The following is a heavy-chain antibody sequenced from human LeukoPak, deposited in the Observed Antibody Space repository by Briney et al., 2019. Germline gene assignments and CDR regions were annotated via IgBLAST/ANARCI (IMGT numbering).Heavy chain of an antibody. Sequence: GASVKVSCEASGYTFTGYYIHWVRQAPGQGLEWMGWINPNSGGTNYAQKFQGRVTMTRDTSISTAYMELSRLRSDDTAVYYCARSYSSSWYDMSAFDIWGQGTMVTVSS. CDR2: INPNSGGT. V-gene: IGHV1-2*02. D-gene: IGHD6-13*01. CDR3: ARSYSSSWYDMSAFDI. CDR1: GYTFTGYY. J-gene: IGHJ3*02.